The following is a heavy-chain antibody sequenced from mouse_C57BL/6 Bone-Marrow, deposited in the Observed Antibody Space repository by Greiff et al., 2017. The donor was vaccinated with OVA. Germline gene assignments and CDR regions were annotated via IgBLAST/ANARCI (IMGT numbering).Heavy chain of an antibody. CDR1: GFTFSSYA. Sequence: EVKLVESGEGLVKPGGSLKLSCAASGFTFSSYAMSWVRQTPEKRLEWVAYISSGGDYIYYADTVKGRFTISRDNARNTLYLQMSSLKSEDTAMYYCTRVLITTVFDDWGQGTTLTVSS. J-gene: IGHJ2*01. D-gene: IGHD1-1*01. CDR3: TRVLITTVFDD. V-gene: IGHV5-9-1*02. CDR2: ISSGGDYI.